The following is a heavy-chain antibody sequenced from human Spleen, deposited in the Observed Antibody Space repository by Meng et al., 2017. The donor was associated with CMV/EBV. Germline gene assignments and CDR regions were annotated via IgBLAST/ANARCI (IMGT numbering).Heavy chain of an antibody. Sequence: GGYLRLSCVASGFTISSYAMSWVRQAPGKGLEWVSAISGSGGSTYYADSVKGRFTISRDNSKHTLYLQMNILRAEDTAVYYCANRFYYFDYLGQGTLVTVSS. CDR2: ISGSGGST. V-gene: IGHV3-23*01. J-gene: IGHJ4*02. D-gene: IGHD6-25*01. CDR3: ANRFYYFDY. CDR1: GFTISSYA.